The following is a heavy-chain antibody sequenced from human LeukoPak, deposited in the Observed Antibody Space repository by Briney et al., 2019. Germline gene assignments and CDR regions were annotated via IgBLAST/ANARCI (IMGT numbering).Heavy chain of an antibody. J-gene: IGHJ4*02. D-gene: IGHD6-19*01. Sequence: PGGSLRLSCAASGFTFSSDAMTWVRHAPGKGLDWVSLISSNGGDTYYADSVKGRFTISRDNSKNTLYLQMNSLRVEDTAVYYCARKFSGSGWIFDYWGQGTLVTVSS. CDR3: ARKFSGSGWIFDY. V-gene: IGHV3-23*01. CDR2: ISSNGGDT. CDR1: GFTFSSDA.